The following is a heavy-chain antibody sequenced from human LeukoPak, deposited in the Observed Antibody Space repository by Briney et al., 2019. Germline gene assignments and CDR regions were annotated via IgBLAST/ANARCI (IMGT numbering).Heavy chain of an antibody. CDR1: GFTFSSYG. V-gene: IGHV3-30*02. J-gene: IGHJ4*02. Sequence: GGSLRLSCAASGFTFSSYGMPWVRQAPGKGLEWVAFIPYDGSNKYYPDSLKGRFTISRDNSKNTLYLQMNSLRADDTAVYYCAKGGSPAMLDYWGQGTLVAVSS. CDR3: AKGGSPAMLDY. CDR2: IPYDGSNK. D-gene: IGHD2-2*01.